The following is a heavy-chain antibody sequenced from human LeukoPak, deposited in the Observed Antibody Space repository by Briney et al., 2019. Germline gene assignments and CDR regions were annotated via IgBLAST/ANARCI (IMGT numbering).Heavy chain of an antibody. CDR2: ISGSGGST. CDR3: TPDIGDDAFDI. D-gene: IGHD2-15*01. CDR1: GFSLSDYY. J-gene: IGHJ3*02. V-gene: IGHV3-23*01. Sequence: GGSLRLSCAASGFSLSDYYMDWVRQAPGKGLEWVSAISGSGGSTYYADSVKGRFTISRDNSKNTLYLQMNSLRAEDTAVYCCTPDIGDDAFDIWGQGTMVTVSS.